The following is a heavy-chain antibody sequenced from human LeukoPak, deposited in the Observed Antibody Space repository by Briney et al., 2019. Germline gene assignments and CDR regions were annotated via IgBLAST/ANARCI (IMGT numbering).Heavy chain of an antibody. Sequence: PGGSLRLSCAASAFSLSAYNMNWVRQAPGKGLEWVSSISYTGTYIYYADSVKGRFTISRDNAQNSLYLQMNSLRAEDTAIYYCVRDRGTYRPIDYWGQGTLATVSS. CDR2: ISYTGTYI. D-gene: IGHD1-26*01. J-gene: IGHJ4*02. CDR1: AFSLSAYN. V-gene: IGHV3-21*04. CDR3: VRDRGTYRPIDY.